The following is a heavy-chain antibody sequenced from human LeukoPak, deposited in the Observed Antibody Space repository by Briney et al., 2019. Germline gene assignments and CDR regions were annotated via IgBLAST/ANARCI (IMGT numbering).Heavy chain of an antibody. Sequence: GGSLRLSCAASGFTFDDYAMHWVRQAPGKGLEWVSGISWNSGSIGYAESVKGRFTISRDNAKNSLYLQMNSLRAEDMALYYCAKDMSYRAVAGPTPTYFDYWGQGTLVTVSS. CDR2: ISWNSGSI. V-gene: IGHV3-9*03. D-gene: IGHD6-19*01. CDR3: AKDMSYRAVAGPTPTYFDY. J-gene: IGHJ4*02. CDR1: GFTFDDYA.